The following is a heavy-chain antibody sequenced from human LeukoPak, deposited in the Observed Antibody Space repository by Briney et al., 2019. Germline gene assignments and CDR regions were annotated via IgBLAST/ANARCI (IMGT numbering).Heavy chain of an antibody. J-gene: IGHJ4*02. CDR1: GYTFTTYA. Sequence: ASVKVSCKASGYTFTTYAMHWVRQAPGQRLEWMGWINAGNGNTKYSQKFQGRVTITGDTSASTAYMELSSLRSEDTAMYYCARVGKIGSGWPLGYWGQGTLVTVSS. V-gene: IGHV1-3*01. CDR2: INAGNGNT. D-gene: IGHD6-19*01. CDR3: ARVGKIGSGWPLGY.